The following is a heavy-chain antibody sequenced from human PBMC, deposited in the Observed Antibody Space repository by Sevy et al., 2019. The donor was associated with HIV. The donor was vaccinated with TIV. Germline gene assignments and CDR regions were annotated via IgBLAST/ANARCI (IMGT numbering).Heavy chain of an antibody. Sequence: ASVKVSCKASGYTFTSYGISWVRQAPGQGLEWMGWISDYNGNTNYAQKLQGRVTMTTDTSTSTAYMELRSLRSDDTAVYYCARYGADSSSWYWFDPWGQGTLVTVSS. CDR1: GYTFTSYG. V-gene: IGHV1-18*04. D-gene: IGHD6-13*01. CDR3: ARYGADSSSWYWFDP. J-gene: IGHJ5*02. CDR2: ISDYNGNT.